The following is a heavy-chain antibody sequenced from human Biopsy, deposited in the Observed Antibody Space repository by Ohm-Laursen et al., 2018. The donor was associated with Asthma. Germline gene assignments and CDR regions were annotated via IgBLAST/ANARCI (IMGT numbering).Heavy chain of an antibody. Sequence: SLRLSCAASGFTFDEYIMHWVRQAPGKGLEWVSGISWNSATIGYADSVEGRFTISRDNAKNSVFLHMDSLRPEDTAFYYCAKVQSDWVIPESFDYWGQGVLVTVSS. J-gene: IGHJ4*02. CDR1: GFTFDEYI. V-gene: IGHV3-9*01. D-gene: IGHD3-16*02. CDR3: AKVQSDWVIPESFDY. CDR2: ISWNSATI.